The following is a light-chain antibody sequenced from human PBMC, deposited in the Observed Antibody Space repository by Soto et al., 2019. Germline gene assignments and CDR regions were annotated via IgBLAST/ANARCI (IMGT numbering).Light chain of an antibody. V-gene: IGKV1-39*01. CDR2: TAY. CDR1: QRLFSF. CDR3: QQTYSAPFT. J-gene: IGKJ3*01. Sequence: DIQMTQSPSSLSASVGDSVTLTCRASQRLFSFLNWYQQAPGRAPKLLISTAYKLQSGVPSRFSGSESGTEFTLTISSLQPEDFAIYFCQQTYSAPFTFGPETTVDVK.